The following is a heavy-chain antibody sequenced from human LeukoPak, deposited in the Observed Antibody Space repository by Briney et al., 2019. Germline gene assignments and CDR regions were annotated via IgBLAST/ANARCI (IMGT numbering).Heavy chain of an antibody. D-gene: IGHD3-16*01. Sequence: GGSLRLSCAASGFTFDDYAMHWVRQAPGKGLEWVAVISYDGSNKYYADSVKGRFTISRDNSKNTLYLQMNSLRAEDTAVYYCAKDLGYRWGQGTLVTVST. CDR3: AKDLGYR. J-gene: IGHJ5*02. V-gene: IGHV3-30*18. CDR2: ISYDGSNK. CDR1: GFTFDDYA.